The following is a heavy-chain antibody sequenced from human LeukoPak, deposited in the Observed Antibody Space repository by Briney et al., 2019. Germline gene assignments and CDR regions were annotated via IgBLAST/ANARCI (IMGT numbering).Heavy chain of an antibody. CDR3: ARATTYDILTGYFDY. CDR2: ISSSSSYI. V-gene: IGHV3-11*06. CDR1: GFTFSDHY. Sequence: GGSLRLSCAASGFTFSDHYMSWIRQAPGKGLEWVSSISSSSSYIYYAESVKGRFTMSRDNAKNSLYLQMNSLRAEDTAVYYCARATTYDILTGYFDYWGQGTLVTVSS. J-gene: IGHJ4*02. D-gene: IGHD3-9*01.